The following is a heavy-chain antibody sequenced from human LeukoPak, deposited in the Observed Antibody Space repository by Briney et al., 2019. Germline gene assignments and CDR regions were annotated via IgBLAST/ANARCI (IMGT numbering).Heavy chain of an antibody. D-gene: IGHD5-12*01. J-gene: IGHJ3*02. V-gene: IGHV3-23*01. CDR2: ISGSGGST. Sequence: GGSLRLSCAASGFTFSSYAMSWVRQAPGKGLEWVSAISGSGGSTYYADSVKGRFTISRDNSKNTLYLQMNSLRAEDTAVYYCAKDWDIVATITGDAFDIWSQGTMVTVSS. CDR3: AKDWDIVATITGDAFDI. CDR1: GFTFSSYA.